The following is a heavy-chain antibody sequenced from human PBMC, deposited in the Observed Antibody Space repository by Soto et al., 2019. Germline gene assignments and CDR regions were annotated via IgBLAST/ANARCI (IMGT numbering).Heavy chain of an antibody. CDR1: GYTFTSYG. CDR3: ARGYYDFWSGYLTPNWFDP. D-gene: IGHD3-3*01. V-gene: IGHV1-18*04. J-gene: IGHJ5*02. CDR2: INPYNGNT. Sequence: ASVKVSCKASGYTFTSYGISWVRQAPGQGLEWMGWINPYNGNTNYAQKLQDRVTMTTDTSTSTAYMELRSLRSDDTAVYYCARGYYDFWSGYLTPNWFDPWGQGTLVTVSS.